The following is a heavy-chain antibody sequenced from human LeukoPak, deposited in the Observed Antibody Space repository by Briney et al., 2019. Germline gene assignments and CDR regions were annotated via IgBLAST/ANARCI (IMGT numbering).Heavy chain of an antibody. J-gene: IGHJ5*02. V-gene: IGHV4-59*01. D-gene: IGHD6-13*01. CDR3: AGAIAAVGTRFDP. CDR1: DGSISNYY. CDR2: ISYSGST. Sequence: PSETLSPTCTVSDGSISNYYWSWIRQPPGKGLEWIGYISYSGSTNYNSSLKSRLTISLDTSKNQFSLKLNSVTAADTAVYFCAGAIAAVGTRFDPWGQGTLVTVSS.